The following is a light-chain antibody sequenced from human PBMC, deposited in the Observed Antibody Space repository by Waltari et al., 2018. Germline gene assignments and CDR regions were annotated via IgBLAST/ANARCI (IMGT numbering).Light chain of an antibody. CDR1: QTISSY. J-gene: IGKJ4*01. Sequence: DIQMTQSPSSLSASVGDRVTITCRAGQTISSYLNWYQQKPGKAPKPLIYAASSLQSGVPSRFSGSGSGTDFTLTISSLQPEDFATYYCQQGYSAPLTFGGGTNVEIK. CDR2: AAS. CDR3: QQGYSAPLT. V-gene: IGKV1-39*01.